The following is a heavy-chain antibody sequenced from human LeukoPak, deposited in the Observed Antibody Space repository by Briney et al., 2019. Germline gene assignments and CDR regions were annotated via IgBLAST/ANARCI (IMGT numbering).Heavy chain of an antibody. Sequence: GGSLRLSCAASGFTFSIYGMNWVRQAPGKGLEWVSGISPGGEITYYADSVKGRFTISRDNSKNTVSLQMHSLRAEDTGTYYCAKDNGWLHYCHWGQGTLVTVSP. J-gene: IGHJ4*02. CDR3: AKDNGWLHYCH. CDR2: ISPGGEIT. V-gene: IGHV3-23*01. CDR1: GFTFSIYG. D-gene: IGHD5-24*01.